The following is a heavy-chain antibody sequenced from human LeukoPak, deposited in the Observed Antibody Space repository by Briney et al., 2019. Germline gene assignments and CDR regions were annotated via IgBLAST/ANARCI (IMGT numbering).Heavy chain of an antibody. CDR3: AKGGVGATSYYYYMDV. D-gene: IGHD1-26*01. CDR2: ISWDGGST. CDR1: GFTFDDYA. J-gene: IGHJ6*03. V-gene: IGHV3-43D*03. Sequence: PGGSLRLSCAASGFTFDDYAMHWVRHAPGKGLEWVSLISWDGGSTYYADSVKGRFTISRDNSKNSLYLQMNSLRAEDTALYYCAKGGVGATSYYYYMDVWGKGTTVTVSS.